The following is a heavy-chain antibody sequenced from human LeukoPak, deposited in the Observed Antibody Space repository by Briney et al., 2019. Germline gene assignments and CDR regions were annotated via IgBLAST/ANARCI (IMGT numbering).Heavy chain of an antibody. Sequence: KASETLSLTCTVSGVSIISSNYYWGWFRQPPGKGLEWIASVFYTGSTRHNPSLKSRVTISVDTSKNESSLNLSSVTAEDTAVYYCARRLGSSADGILKYYFDYWGQGTLVTVSS. CDR2: VFYTGST. CDR3: ARRLGSSADGILKYYFDY. V-gene: IGHV4-39*01. D-gene: IGHD6-13*01. CDR1: GVSIISSNYY. J-gene: IGHJ4*02.